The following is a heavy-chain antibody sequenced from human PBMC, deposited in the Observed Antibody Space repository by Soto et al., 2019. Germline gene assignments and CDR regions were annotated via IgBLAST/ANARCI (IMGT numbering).Heavy chain of an antibody. V-gene: IGHV3-23*01. D-gene: IGHD2-2*01. Sequence: PGGSLRLSCAASGFTFSSYAMSWVRQAPGKGLEWVSAISGSGGSTYYADSVKGRFTISRDNSKNTLYLQMNSLRAEDTAVYYCAKVGEGYCSSTSRWSRYWGQGTLVTVSS. CDR1: GFTFSSYA. CDR2: ISGSGGST. J-gene: IGHJ4*02. CDR3: AKVGEGYCSSTSRWSRY.